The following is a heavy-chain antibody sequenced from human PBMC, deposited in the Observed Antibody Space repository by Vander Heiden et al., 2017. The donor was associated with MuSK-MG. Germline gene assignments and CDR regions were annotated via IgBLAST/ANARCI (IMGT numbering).Heavy chain of an antibody. J-gene: IGHJ4*02. Sequence: YGAASGFTFGIYAMSWVRQAPGKGLECVSALSGSGTRTSNADSVKGRTYYADSVKGRFTISRDDSKNTLYLQMNSLRAEDTALYYCAKDRGSSGYYGGTFDYWGQGIMVTVSS. D-gene: IGHD3-22*01. V-gene: IGHV3-23*01. CDR3: AKDRGSSGYYGGTFDY. CDR1: GFTFGIYA. CDR2: LSGSGTRT.